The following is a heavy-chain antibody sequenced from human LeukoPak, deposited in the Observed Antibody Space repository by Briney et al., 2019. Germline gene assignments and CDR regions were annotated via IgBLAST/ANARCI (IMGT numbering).Heavy chain of an antibody. CDR1: GGSISSSSYY. CDR3: ARHGELYGSGTYSSSFDY. D-gene: IGHD3-10*01. CDR2: IYYRGST. J-gene: IGHJ4*02. V-gene: IGHV4-39*01. Sequence: SSETLSLTCTVSGGSISSSSYYWGWIRQPPGKGLEWIGTIYYRGSTYFNPSLKSRVIISVDTSKNQFSLKLSSVTAADTAVYYCARHGELYGSGTYSSSFDYWGQGTLVTVSS.